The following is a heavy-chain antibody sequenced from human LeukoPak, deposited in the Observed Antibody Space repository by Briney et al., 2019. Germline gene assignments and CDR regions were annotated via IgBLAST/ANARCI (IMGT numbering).Heavy chain of an antibody. CDR3: ARVSLRRYCSSTSCPMGY. D-gene: IGHD2-2*01. V-gene: IGHV3-23*01. Sequence: GGSLRPSCAASGFTFSSYAMSWVRQAPGKGLEWVSAISGSGGSTYYADSVKGRFTISRDNSKNTLYLQMNSLRAEDTAVYYCARVSLRRYCSSTSCPMGYWGQGTLVTVSS. CDR1: GFTFSSYA. J-gene: IGHJ4*02. CDR2: ISGSGGST.